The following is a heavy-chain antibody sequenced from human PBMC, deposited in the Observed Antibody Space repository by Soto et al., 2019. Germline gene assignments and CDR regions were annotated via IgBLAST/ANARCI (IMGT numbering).Heavy chain of an antibody. CDR1: GGSISSYY. CDR3: ARLLGRGTYVPDY. D-gene: IGHD3-10*02. J-gene: IGHJ4*02. Sequence: QVQLQESGPGLVKPSETLSLTCTVSGGSISSYYWSWIRQSPGKGLEWIGYIYYSGSTNYNPSLKSRVTISVDTSKNQFSLTLSSVTAADTAVYYCARLLGRGTYVPDYWGQGTLVTVSS. CDR2: IYYSGST. V-gene: IGHV4-59*01.